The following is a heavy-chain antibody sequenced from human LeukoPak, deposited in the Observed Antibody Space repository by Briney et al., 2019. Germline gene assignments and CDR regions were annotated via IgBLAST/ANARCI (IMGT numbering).Heavy chain of an antibody. CDR2: INPSGSST. J-gene: IGHJ4*02. Sequence: ASVKVSCKASGYAFTSYYMHWVRQSPGQGLEWVGIINPSGSSTSYAQKFQGRVTMTRDTSTSTVYMELSSLRSEDTAVYYRAREYSSGNLPPAFDYWGQGTLVTVSS. D-gene: IGHD3-22*01. V-gene: IGHV1-46*01. CDR3: AREYSSGNLPPAFDY. CDR1: GYAFTSYY.